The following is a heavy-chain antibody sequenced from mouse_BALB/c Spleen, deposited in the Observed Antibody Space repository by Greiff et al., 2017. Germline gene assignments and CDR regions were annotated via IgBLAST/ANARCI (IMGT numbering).Heavy chain of an antibody. Sequence: EVQGVESGGGLVKPGGSLKLSCAASGFTFSSYTMSWVRQTPEKRLEWVATISSGGSYTYYPDSVKGRFTISRDNAKNTLYLQMSSLKSEDTAMYYCTRESMGSYHYYAMDYWGQGTSVTVSS. CDR2: ISSGGSYT. J-gene: IGHJ4*01. CDR1: GFTFSSYT. CDR3: TRESMGSYHYYAMDY. D-gene: IGHD1-1*02. V-gene: IGHV5-6-4*01.